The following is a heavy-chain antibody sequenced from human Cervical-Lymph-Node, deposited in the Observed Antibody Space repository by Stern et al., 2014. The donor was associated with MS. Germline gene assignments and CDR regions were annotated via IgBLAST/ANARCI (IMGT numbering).Heavy chain of an antibody. D-gene: IGHD1-26*01. Sequence: VQLVQSGPGLVKPSQTLSLTCTVSGGSISSGSYYWSWIRQPAGNALESSGRLLPSGNPDYNPPLRSRVTIAVAASRNKFSQKLTSVTAADTAVYYCARSGSYRNGDVWGQGTMVIVSS. V-gene: IGHV4-61*02. CDR2: LLPSGNP. CDR3: ARSGSYRNGDV. CDR1: GGSISSGSYY. J-gene: IGHJ3*01.